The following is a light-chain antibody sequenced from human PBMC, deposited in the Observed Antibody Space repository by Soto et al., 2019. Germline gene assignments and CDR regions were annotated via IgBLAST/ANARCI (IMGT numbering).Light chain of an antibody. CDR2: DAS. CDR3: QQRSNWPPLT. Sequence: EIVLTQSPATLSLSPGERATLSCRARQSVSSYLAWYQQKLGQAPRLLIYDASNSATGIPARFSGSGSGTDFTLTISSLEPEDFAVYYCQQRSNWPPLTFGGGTKVEIK. J-gene: IGKJ4*01. V-gene: IGKV3-11*01. CDR1: QSVSSY.